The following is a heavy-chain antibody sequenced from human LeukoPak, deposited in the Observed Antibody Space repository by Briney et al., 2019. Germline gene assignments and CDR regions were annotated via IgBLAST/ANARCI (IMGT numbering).Heavy chain of an antibody. CDR3: ARTKIVVVIPDWFDP. CDR2: IYTSGST. D-gene: IGHD3-22*01. J-gene: IGHJ5*02. V-gene: IGHV4-61*02. CDR1: GGSISSGSYY. Sequence: SETLSLTCTVSGGSISSGSYYSSWIRQPPGNGPERIARIYTSGSTNYNPSLKSRVTISVDTSKNQFSLKLSSVTAADTAVYYCARTKIVVVIPDWFDPWGQGTLVTVSS.